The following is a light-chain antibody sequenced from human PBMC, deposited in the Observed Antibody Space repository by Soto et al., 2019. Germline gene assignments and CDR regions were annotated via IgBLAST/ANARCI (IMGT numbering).Light chain of an antibody. CDR1: QSVTNN. V-gene: IGKV3-15*01. CDR3: QQYNNWPPWT. CDR2: DAS. J-gene: IGKJ1*01. Sequence: EIVMTQYPGTMSVSPGERDTRSGLASQSVTNNLAWYQQKPGQAPRLLMYDASTRATGIPARFSGSGSGTEFTLTISSLQSEDFAVYYCQQYNNWPPWTVGQGTKVDIK.